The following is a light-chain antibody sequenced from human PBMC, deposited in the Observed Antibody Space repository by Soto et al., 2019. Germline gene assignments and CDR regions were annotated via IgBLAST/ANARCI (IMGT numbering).Light chain of an antibody. J-gene: IGKJ5*01. CDR3: QHYGETPIT. V-gene: IGKV3-15*01. CDR1: QSVSSN. Sequence: EIVLTQSPATLSVSPGERATLSCRASQSVSSNLAWYQQKPGQAPRLLIYGASTRATGIPARFSGSGSGTDFTLTISRLEPEDFAVYYCQHYGETPITFGLGTRLEIK. CDR2: GAS.